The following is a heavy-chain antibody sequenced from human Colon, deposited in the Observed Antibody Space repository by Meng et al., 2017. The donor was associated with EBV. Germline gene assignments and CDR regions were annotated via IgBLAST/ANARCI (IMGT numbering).Heavy chain of an antibody. CDR2: TYYRSKWYN. CDR1: RDRVSIYRAA. V-gene: IGHV6-1*01. D-gene: IGHD2-2*01. J-gene: IGHJ4*02. Sequence: LYQSGLVQVYSSQTSSLVWALSRDRVSIYRAAWNWISQSPSSGLELLGRTYYRSKWYNEYAVSVEGRITSNPDTSKNQFSLQLNSVTPDDTAVYYCAREERQLLGKGGFDTWGQGTLVTVSS. CDR3: AREERQLLGKGGFDT.